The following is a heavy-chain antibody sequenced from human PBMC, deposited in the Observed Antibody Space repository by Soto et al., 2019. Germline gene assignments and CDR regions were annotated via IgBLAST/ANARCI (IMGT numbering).Heavy chain of an antibody. Sequence: QVQLQESGPGLVKPSETLSLTCTISGGPMNNYYCSWFRQPRGQGLEWIGYMGYNGFTRYNPSLRSRVAISLDTATTQFSLNLRSVTAADTALYYCARQGFGELHGLVDVWGQGITVTVSS. V-gene: IGHV4-59*08. CDR2: MGYNGFT. D-gene: IGHD3-10*01. CDR3: ARQGFGELHGLVDV. J-gene: IGHJ6*02. CDR1: GGPMNNYY.